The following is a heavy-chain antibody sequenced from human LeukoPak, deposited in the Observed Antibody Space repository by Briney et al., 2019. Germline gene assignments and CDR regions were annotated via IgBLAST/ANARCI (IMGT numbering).Heavy chain of an antibody. J-gene: IGHJ4*02. Sequence: GGSLRLSCAASGFTFGDYTMHWFRQPPGRGLQWVSLITGDGGTTSYAGSVKGRFTISRDNSKNSLYLHMNSLRNEDTALYYCAKGHFGTGHYWGQGTLVTVSS. CDR2: ITGDGGTT. D-gene: IGHD1-7*01. CDR1: GFTFGDYT. V-gene: IGHV3-43*02. CDR3: AKGHFGTGHY.